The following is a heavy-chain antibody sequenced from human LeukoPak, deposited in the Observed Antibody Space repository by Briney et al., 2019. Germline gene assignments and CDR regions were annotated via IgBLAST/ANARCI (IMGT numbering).Heavy chain of an antibody. J-gene: IGHJ5*02. Sequence: GGSLTLSCAASGFTFSDYWMHWVRQAPGKGLVWVSRINSDGINTSYADSVKGRFTISRDNAKNTLNLQMNSLRAEDTAVYYCARDLGQYYDTSDNWFDPWGQGTLVTVSS. CDR3: ARDLGQYYDTSDNWFDP. CDR1: GFTFSDYW. CDR2: INSDGINT. D-gene: IGHD3-22*01. V-gene: IGHV3-74*01.